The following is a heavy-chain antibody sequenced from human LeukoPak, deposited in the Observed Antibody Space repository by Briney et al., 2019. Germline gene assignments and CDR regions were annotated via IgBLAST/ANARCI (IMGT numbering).Heavy chain of an antibody. Sequence: SETLSLTCAVSGGSISSNWWSWVRQPPGKGLEWIGEIDHSGSTNYNPSLKSRVTISVDKSESQFSLKLSSVTAADTAVYYCAREEALGSGSFDYWGQGTLVTVSS. V-gene: IGHV4-4*02. CDR1: GGSISSNW. D-gene: IGHD1-26*01. CDR3: AREEALGSGSFDY. J-gene: IGHJ4*02. CDR2: IDHSGST.